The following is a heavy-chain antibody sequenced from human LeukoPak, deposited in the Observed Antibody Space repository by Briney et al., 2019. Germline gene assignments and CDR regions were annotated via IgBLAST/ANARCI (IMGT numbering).Heavy chain of an antibody. J-gene: IGHJ5*02. Sequence: SETLSLTCAVYGGSFSGYYWSWIRQPPGKGLEWIGEINHSGSTNYNPSLKSRVTISVDTSKNQFSLKLSSVTAADTAVYYCARGLEDIVVVVAATTRWFDPWGQGTLVSVSS. CDR2: INHSGST. CDR3: ARGLEDIVVVVAATTRWFDP. V-gene: IGHV4-34*01. D-gene: IGHD2-15*01. CDR1: GGSFSGYY.